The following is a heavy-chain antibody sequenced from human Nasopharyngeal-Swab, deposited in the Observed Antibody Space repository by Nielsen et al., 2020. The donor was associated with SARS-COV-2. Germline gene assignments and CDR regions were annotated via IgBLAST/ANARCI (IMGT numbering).Heavy chain of an antibody. CDR3: VRVCYSGSYGGFDL. Sequence: GGSLRLSCAASGFTFSDYWIHWVRQAPGAGLVWVSRVNTDGSSPSYADSVRGRFTISRDTAQNMVYAQLSNLRVEDTAVYYCVRVCYSGSYGGFDLWGQGALVTVSS. CDR2: VNTDGSSP. CDR1: GFTFSDYW. V-gene: IGHV3-74*01. J-gene: IGHJ4*02. D-gene: IGHD1-26*01.